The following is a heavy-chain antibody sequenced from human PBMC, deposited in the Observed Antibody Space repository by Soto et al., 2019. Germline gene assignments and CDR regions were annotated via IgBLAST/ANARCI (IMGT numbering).Heavy chain of an antibody. CDR3: ARQYAAFDY. Sequence: PGESLKISCKGSGYNFNTYWIGWVRQMPGKGLEWMGIIYPADSDTRYNPSFQGQVTISADKSVSIAYLQWSSLEASDTAIYYCARQYAAFDYWGQGTLVTVSS. CDR2: IYPADSDT. V-gene: IGHV5-51*01. J-gene: IGHJ4*02. CDR1: GYNFNTYW. D-gene: IGHD2-2*01.